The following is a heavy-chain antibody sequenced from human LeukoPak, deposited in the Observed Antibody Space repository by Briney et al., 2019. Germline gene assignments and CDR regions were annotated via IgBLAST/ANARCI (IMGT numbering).Heavy chain of an antibody. CDR3: AKDRLLNCRGDCYIFDY. CDR1: GFTLRSYV. Sequence: GGSLRLSCVASGFTLRSYVMNWVRQTPGKGLEWVSSISGSGDSTFYADSVKGRFSISRGNSKNTLYLQVNGLRTEDTAVYYCAKDRLLNCRGDCYIFDYWGQGTVVTVSS. CDR2: ISGSGDST. D-gene: IGHD2-21*02. J-gene: IGHJ4*02. V-gene: IGHV3-23*01.